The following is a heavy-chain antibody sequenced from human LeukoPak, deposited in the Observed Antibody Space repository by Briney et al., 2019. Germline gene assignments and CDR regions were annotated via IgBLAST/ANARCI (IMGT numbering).Heavy chain of an antibody. CDR3: ARRVAARPLWYFDY. V-gene: IGHV4-38-2*01. CDR2: IYHSGST. CDR1: GYSISSGYY. J-gene: IGHJ4*02. Sequence: SETLSLTCAVSGYSISSGYYWGWIRQPPGKGLEWIGSIYHSGSTYYNPSLKSRVTMSVDTSKNQFSLKLSSVTAADTAVYYCARRVAARPLWYFDYWGQGTLVTVSS. D-gene: IGHD6-6*01.